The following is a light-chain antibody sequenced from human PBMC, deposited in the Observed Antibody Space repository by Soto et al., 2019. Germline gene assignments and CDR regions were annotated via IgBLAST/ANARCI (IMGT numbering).Light chain of an antibody. CDR1: HPISSY. CDR2: AAS. Sequence: DNNMTQSPASRSASVGDRVSITWRASHPISSYLNWYQQREGKAPKLLIYAASTLQRGVPSRFSGSESGTDFTLTITSLRPEDSATYYCQQTYNTPITFGQGTRLEIK. V-gene: IGKV1-39*01. J-gene: IGKJ5*01. CDR3: QQTYNTPIT.